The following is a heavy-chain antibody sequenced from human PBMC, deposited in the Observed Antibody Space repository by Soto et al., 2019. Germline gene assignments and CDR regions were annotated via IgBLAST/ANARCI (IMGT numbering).Heavy chain of an antibody. D-gene: IGHD6-13*01. CDR1: GYTFTGYY. CDR2: INPNSGGT. CDR3: AREWTAAGTVYYYGMDV. V-gene: IGHV1-2*04. J-gene: IGHJ6*02. Sequence: ASVKVSCKASGYTFTGYYVHWVRQAPGQGLEWMGWINPNSGGTNYAQKFQGWVTMTRDTSISTAYMELSRLGSDDTAVYYCAREWTAAGTVYYYGMDVWGQGTTVTVSS.